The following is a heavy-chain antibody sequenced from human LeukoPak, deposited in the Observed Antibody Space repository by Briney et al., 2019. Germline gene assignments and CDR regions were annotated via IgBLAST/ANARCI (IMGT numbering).Heavy chain of an antibody. CDR3: ARASGYYGSGSYYILYYGMDV. V-gene: IGHV4-34*01. CDR2: IKHSGST. J-gene: IGHJ6*02. Sequence: NPSDSLSLTCAVYGESFSGYYRSWIRQPPGKGLEWIGEIKHSGSTNYNPSLKSRVTISVDTSKNQFSLKLSSVTAADTAVYYCARASGYYGSGSYYILYYGMDVWGQGTTVTVSS. D-gene: IGHD3-10*01. CDR1: GESFSGYY.